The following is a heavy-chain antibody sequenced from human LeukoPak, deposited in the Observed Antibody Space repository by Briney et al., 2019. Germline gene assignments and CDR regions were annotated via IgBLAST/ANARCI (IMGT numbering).Heavy chain of an antibody. CDR3: AREYYDILTGYSRLDY. CDR2: ISYDGSNK. CDR1: GFTFSSYA. V-gene: IGHV3-30-3*01. J-gene: IGHJ4*02. Sequence: GGSLRLSCAASGFTFSSYAMHWVRQAPGKGLEWVAVISYDGSNKYYADSVKGRFTISRDNSKNTLYLQMNSLRAEDTAVYYCAREYYDILTGYSRLDYWGQGTLVTVSS. D-gene: IGHD3-9*01.